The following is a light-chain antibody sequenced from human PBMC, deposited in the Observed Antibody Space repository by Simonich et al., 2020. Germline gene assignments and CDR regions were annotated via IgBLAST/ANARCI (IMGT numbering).Light chain of an antibody. Sequence: DIVMTQSPDSLAVSLGERATINCTSSQRVLYSSNNKKYLAWYPQKPGQPPQLLIYWASTRESGVPNRFSGSGSGTDFTLTISSLQAADVAVYYCQQYYSTPITFGQGTRLEMK. J-gene: IGKJ5*01. CDR3: QQYYSTPIT. CDR2: WAS. CDR1: QRVLYSSNNKKY. V-gene: IGKV4-1*01.